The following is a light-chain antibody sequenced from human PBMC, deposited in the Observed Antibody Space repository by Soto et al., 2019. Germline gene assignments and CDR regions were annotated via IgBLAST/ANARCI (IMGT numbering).Light chain of an antibody. V-gene: IGLV2-14*01. J-gene: IGLJ2*01. CDR1: SSDVGGYNS. CDR2: DVS. CDR3: SSYTSRSIVV. Sequence: QSALTQPASVSGSPGQSITISCTGTSSDVGGYNSVSWYQQHPGKAPKLMIYDVSNRPSGVSNRFSGSKSGNTASLTISGLQAEDEADYYCSSYTSRSIVVFGGGTKLTVL.